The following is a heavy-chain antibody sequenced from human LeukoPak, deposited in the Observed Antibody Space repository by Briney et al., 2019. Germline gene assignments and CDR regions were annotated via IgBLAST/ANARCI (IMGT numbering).Heavy chain of an antibody. Sequence: ASVKVSRKASGYTSTSYGISWVRQAPGQGLEWMGWISAYNGNTNYAQKLQGRVTMTTDTSTSTAYMELRSLRSDDTAVYYCARLVRDPYYDSSGYLRPYYDGMDVWGQGTTVTVSS. J-gene: IGHJ6*02. CDR1: GYTSTSYG. CDR2: ISAYNGNT. CDR3: ARLVRDPYYDSSGYLRPYYDGMDV. D-gene: IGHD3-22*01. V-gene: IGHV1-18*01.